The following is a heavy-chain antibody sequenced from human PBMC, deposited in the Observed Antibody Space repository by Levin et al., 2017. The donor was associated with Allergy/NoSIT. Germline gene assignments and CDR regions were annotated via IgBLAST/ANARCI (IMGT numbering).Heavy chain of an antibody. CDR3: AKTLRSGSGSYPTKYGLDV. CDR2: ISASGGGT. CDR1: GFTFSSYA. J-gene: IGHJ6*02. Sequence: GESLKISCAASGFTFSSYAMSWVRQAPGKGLEWVSGISASGGGTYYADSAKGRFTISRDNSKNTMYLQMNNLRAEDTAVYHCAKTLRSGSGSYPTKYGLDVWGQGTTVIVSS. D-gene: IGHD3-10*01. V-gene: IGHV3-23*01.